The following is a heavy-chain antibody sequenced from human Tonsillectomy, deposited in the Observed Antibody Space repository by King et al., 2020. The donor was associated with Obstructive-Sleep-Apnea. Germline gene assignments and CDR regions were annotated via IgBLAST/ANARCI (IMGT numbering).Heavy chain of an antibody. J-gene: IGHJ4*02. CDR2: ISDDGSNK. Sequence: VQLVESGGGVVQPGRSLRLSCAASGFTFSSFGMHWVRQAPGKGLEWVAVISDDGSNKYYTDSVKGRFTISRDNSKNTLYLQMNSLRAEDTAVYYCAKDRHGYSLIFDYWGQGTLVTVSS. V-gene: IGHV3-30*18. CDR1: GFTFSSFG. CDR3: AKDRHGYSLIFDY. D-gene: IGHD3-22*01.